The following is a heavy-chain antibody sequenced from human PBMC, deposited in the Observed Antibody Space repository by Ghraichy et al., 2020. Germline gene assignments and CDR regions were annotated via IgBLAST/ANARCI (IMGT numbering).Heavy chain of an antibody. Sequence: GESLNISCVGSGFSFSSYSLNWVRQSPGKGLEWVSSITSSSRTRSYADSVQGRFTISRDNVQNSVYLQMNSLRDEDTAVYYCARGSRVVRFYYYDGMDVWGQGTTVTVSS. D-gene: IGHD4-23*01. CDR1: GFSFSSYS. J-gene: IGHJ6*02. V-gene: IGHV3-48*02. CDR3: ARGSRVVRFYYYDGMDV. CDR2: ITSSSRTR.